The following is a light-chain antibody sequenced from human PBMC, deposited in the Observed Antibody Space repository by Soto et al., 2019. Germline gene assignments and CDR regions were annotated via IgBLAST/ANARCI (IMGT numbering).Light chain of an antibody. CDR2: GNS. CDR1: SSNIGAGYD. CDR3: QSYDSSLSGWV. V-gene: IGLV1-40*01. J-gene: IGLJ3*02. Sequence: QSALTQPPSVSGAPGQRVTISCTGSSSNIGAGYDVHWYQQLPGTAPKLLIYGNSNRPSGVPDRFSGSKSGTSASLAITGLQDEDEADDYCQSYDSSLSGWVFGGGTKLTVL.